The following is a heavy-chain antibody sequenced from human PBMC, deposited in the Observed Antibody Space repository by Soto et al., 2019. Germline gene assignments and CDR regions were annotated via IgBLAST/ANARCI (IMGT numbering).Heavy chain of an antibody. CDR2: ISYDGSNK. V-gene: IGHV3-30-3*01. CDR1: GFTFSNYA. J-gene: IGHJ4*02. D-gene: IGHD6-19*01. Sequence: VQLLESGGGVVQPGGSLRLSCAASGFTFSNYAMHWVRQAPGKGLEWVAVISYDGSNKYYADSVKGRFTISRDNSKNTLYLQMNSLRAEDTAVYYCARDPPPAKNAQNIAVAGSYFDYWGQGTLVTVSS. CDR3: ARDPPPAKNAQNIAVAGSYFDY.